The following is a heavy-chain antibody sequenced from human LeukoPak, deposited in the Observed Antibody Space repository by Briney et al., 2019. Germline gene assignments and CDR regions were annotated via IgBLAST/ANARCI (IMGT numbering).Heavy chain of an antibody. CDR3: ARETYYDFWSGYLPGYHYYMDV. CDR2: IYTSGST. J-gene: IGHJ6*03. Sequence: SETLSLTCTVSGGSISSGSYYWSWLRQPAGKGLEWIGRIYTSGSTNYNPSLKSRVTISVDTSKNQFSLKLSSVTAADTAVYYCARETYYDFWSGYLPGYHYYMDVWGKGTTVTVSS. V-gene: IGHV4-61*02. D-gene: IGHD3-3*01. CDR1: GGSISSGSYY.